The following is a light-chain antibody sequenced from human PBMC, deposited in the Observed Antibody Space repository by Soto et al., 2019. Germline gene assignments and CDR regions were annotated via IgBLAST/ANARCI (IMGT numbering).Light chain of an antibody. V-gene: IGKV3-20*01. CDR3: QQYGSSPRT. J-gene: IGKJ1*01. CDR2: DAS. Sequence: EIVLTQSPVTLSLSPGERATLSCRASQSVSSYLAWYQQKPGQAPRLLIYDASNRAPGIPDRFSGSGSGTDFTLTISRLEPEDFAVYYCQQYGSSPRTFGQGTKVDIK. CDR1: QSVSSY.